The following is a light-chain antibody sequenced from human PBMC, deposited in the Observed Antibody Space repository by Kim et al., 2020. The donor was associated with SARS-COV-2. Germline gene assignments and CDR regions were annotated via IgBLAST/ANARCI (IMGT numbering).Light chain of an antibody. CDR1: QSVSSN. J-gene: IGKJ3*01. CDR2: GAS. Sequence: VSPGERATPPGRASQSVSSNLAWYQQKPGQAPRLLIYGASTRATGIPARFSGSGSGTEFTLTISSLQSEDFAVYYCQQYNNWPPIFGPGTKVDIK. CDR3: QQYNNWPPI. V-gene: IGKV3-15*01.